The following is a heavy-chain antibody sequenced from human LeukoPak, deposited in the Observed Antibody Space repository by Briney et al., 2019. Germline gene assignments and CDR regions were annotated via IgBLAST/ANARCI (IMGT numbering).Heavy chain of an antibody. J-gene: IGHJ6*03. CDR2: IYYSGST. D-gene: IGHD6-13*01. CDR3: ARHHTAAAGTFPNYYYYYYMDV. CDR1: GGSISSYY. Sequence: NPSETLSLTCTVSGGSISSYYWGWIRQPPGKGLEWIGSIYYSGSTYYNPSLKSRVTISVDTSKNQFSLKLSSVTAADTAVYYYARHHTAAAGTFPNYYYYYYMDVWGKGTTVTISS. V-gene: IGHV4-39*01.